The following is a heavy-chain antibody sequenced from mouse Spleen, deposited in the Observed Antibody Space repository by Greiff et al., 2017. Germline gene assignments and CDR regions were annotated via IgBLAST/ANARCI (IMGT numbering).Heavy chain of an antibody. Sequence: VQLQQSGAELVRPGASVTLSCKASGYTFTDYEMHWVKQTPVHGLEWIGAINPDTGGTAYNQKFKGRAILTADKSSSTAYMQLRSLTSEDSAVYCCAREYYDGSSFWFFGVWGTGTTVTGSS. CDR1: GYTFTDYE. J-gene: IGHJ1*03. CDR2: INPDTGGT. V-gene: IGHV1-15*01. D-gene: IGHD1-1*01. CDR3: AREYYDGSSFWFFGV.